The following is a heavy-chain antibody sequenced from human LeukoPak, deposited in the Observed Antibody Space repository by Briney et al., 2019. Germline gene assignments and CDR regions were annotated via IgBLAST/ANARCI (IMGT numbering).Heavy chain of an antibody. CDR2: ISGSGGST. D-gene: IGHD3-10*01. J-gene: IGHJ4*02. CDR1: GFTFSSYA. CDR3: AKDLYYYGSGSYLLFDY. V-gene: IGHV3-23*01. Sequence: AGGSLRLSCAASGFTFSSYAVSWVRQAPGKGLEWVSAISGSGGSTYYADSVKGRFTISRDNSKNTLYLQMNSLRAEDTAVYYCAKDLYYYGSGSYLLFDYWGQGTLVTVSS.